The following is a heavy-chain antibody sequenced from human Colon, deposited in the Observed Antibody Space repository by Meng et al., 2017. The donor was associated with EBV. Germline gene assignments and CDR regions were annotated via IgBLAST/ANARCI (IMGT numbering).Heavy chain of an antibody. D-gene: IGHD6-13*01. CDR1: GDSISSTDYY. J-gene: IGHJ3*01. Sequence: QVQLQESGPGLLKPYQTLPLTCTVSGDSISSTDYYWSWVRQPPGKGLEWIGNVYYSGSTKHNPSLKSRATISLDTSNNQFSLTLSSVTAADTAVYYCARGGDSDSWSLDRFDVWGQGTMVTVSS. V-gene: IGHV4-61*08. CDR2: VYYSGST. CDR3: ARGGDSDSWSLDRFDV.